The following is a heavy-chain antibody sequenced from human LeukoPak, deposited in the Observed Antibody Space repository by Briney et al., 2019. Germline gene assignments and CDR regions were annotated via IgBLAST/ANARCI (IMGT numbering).Heavy chain of an antibody. D-gene: IGHD6-19*01. J-gene: IGHJ4*02. CDR2: ISWNSGSI. Sequence: GGSLRPSCAASGFTFDDYAMHWVRQAPGKGLEWVSGISWNSGSIGYADSVKGRFTISRDNAKNSLYLQMNSLRAEDTALYYCAKGDDSSGNTHFDYWGQGTLVTVSS. CDR1: GFTFDDYA. CDR3: AKGDDSSGNTHFDY. V-gene: IGHV3-9*01.